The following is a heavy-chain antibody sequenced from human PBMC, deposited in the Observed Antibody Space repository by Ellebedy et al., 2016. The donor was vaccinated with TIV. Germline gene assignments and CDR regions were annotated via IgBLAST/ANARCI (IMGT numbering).Heavy chain of an antibody. Sequence: SETLSLXXTVSGGSISTSSYYWSWIRQPPGKGLEWIGYIFHTGIIKYNPSLKSRVTISMDTSNSHFSLNLTSMTAADTAVYFCASLRDWGQGTLVTVSS. J-gene: IGHJ4*02. CDR3: ASLRD. V-gene: IGHV4-61*03. CDR1: GGSISTSSYY. CDR2: IFHTGII. D-gene: IGHD5-24*01.